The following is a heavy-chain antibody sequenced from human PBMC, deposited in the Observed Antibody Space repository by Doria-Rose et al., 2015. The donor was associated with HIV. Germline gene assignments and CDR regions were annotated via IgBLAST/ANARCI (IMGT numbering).Heavy chain of an antibody. CDR2: VSWDSGAK. V-gene: IGHV3-9*01. J-gene: IGHJ6*03. D-gene: IGHD3-3*01. CDR3: AKAPIIGPKYYFYMDV. Sequence: VQLVQSGGGLVQPGRSLRLSCVGSGFSFQSYSMHLARLAPGTGLEWVVVVSWDSGAKGNADSVEGRFTISRDNAKKSVYLEMRSLRPEDTAFYYCAKAPIIGPKYYFYMDVWGKGTSVTVSS. CDR1: GFSFQSYS.